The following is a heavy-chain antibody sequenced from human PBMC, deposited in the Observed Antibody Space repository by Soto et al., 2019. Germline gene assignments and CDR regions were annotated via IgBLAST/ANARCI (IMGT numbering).Heavy chain of an antibody. Sequence: GESLKISCQGSGYAFSSYWIAWVRQMPGKGLEWMGIIYPGDSDTRYSPSFQGQVTISADKSISTAYLQWSSLKASDTAMYYCARLGLVVAAAGIAYWGQGTLVTVSS. CDR3: ARLGLVVAAAGIAY. CDR2: IYPGDSDT. J-gene: IGHJ4*02. D-gene: IGHD6-13*01. CDR1: GYAFSSYW. V-gene: IGHV5-51*01.